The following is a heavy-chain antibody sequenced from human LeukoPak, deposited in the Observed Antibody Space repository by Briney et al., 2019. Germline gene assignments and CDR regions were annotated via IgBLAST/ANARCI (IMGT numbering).Heavy chain of an antibody. D-gene: IGHD6-6*01. CDR1: GGTFSSYA. Sequence: SVKASCKASGGTFSSYAISWVRQAPGQGLEWMGGIIPIFGTANYAQKFQGRVTITADGSTSTAYMELSSLRSEDTAVYYCARSTSGIAARRFFDYWGQGTLVTVSS. J-gene: IGHJ4*02. V-gene: IGHV1-69*13. CDR2: IIPIFGTA. CDR3: ARSTSGIAARRFFDY.